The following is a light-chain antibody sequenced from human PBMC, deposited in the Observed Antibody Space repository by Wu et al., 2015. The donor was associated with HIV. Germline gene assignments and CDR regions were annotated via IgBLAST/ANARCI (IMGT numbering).Light chain of an antibody. V-gene: IGKV3-15*01. CDR2: DAS. J-gene: IGKJ2*01. Sequence: LLTQSPATLSVSPGERSNLSCRASYYISNSLAWYQQRPGQAPRLLIYDASTRAAGIPARFRGIGSGTEFTLTISNIQSEDFAVYYCQQYNNWPPQHTFGQGTKLEMK. CDR1: YYISNS. CDR3: QQYNNWPPQHT.